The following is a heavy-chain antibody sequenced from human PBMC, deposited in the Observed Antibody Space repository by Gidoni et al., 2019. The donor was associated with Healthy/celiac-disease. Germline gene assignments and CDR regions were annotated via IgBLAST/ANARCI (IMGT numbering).Heavy chain of an antibody. Sequence: QLQLQESGPGLVKPSETLSLTCTVSGGSISSSSYYWGWIRQPPGKGLEWIGSIYYSGSTYYNPSLKSRVTISVDTSKNQFSLKLSSVTAADTAVYYCARHITRLPLDYWGQGTLVTVSS. J-gene: IGHJ4*02. V-gene: IGHV4-39*01. CDR1: GGSISSSSYY. CDR3: ARHITRLPLDY. CDR2: IYYSGST.